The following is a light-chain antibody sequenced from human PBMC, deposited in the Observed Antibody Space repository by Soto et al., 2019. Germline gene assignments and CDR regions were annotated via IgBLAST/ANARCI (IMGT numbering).Light chain of an antibody. CDR1: QGISGW. V-gene: IGKV1D-16*01. Sequence: DIQMTQSPSSLSASVGDRVSITCRASQGISGWVAWYQQKPGKGPKSLIFAASSLQSGVSSRFSASGSGTDFTLTINSLQPEDSATYYCQQYHTYPRSFGGGTKVEIK. CDR2: AAS. J-gene: IGKJ4*01. CDR3: QQYHTYPRS.